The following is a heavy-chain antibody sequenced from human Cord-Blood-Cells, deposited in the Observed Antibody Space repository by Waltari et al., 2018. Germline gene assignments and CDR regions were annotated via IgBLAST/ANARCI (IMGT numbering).Heavy chain of an antibody. CDR3: ARGGIAAAGNYYYYGMDV. V-gene: IGHV3-48*03. CDR1: GFTFSSYE. CDR2: ISSSGSTI. J-gene: IGHJ6*02. D-gene: IGHD6-13*01. Sequence: EVQLVESGGGLVQPGGSLRLSCAASGFTFSSYEMNWVRQAPGKGLEWVSYISSSGSTIYYADAGKGRFTISRDNANNSLYLQMNSLRAEDAAVYYCARGGIAAAGNYYYYGMDVWGQGTTVTVSS.